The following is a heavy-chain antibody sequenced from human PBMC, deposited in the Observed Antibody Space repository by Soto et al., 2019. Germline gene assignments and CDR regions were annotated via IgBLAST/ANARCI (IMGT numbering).Heavy chain of an antibody. J-gene: IGHJ4*02. Sequence: QVQLVQSGAEVKKPGASVKVSCKASGYTFTSYGISWVRQAPGQGLEWMGWISAYNGNTNYAQKLQGRVTMTTDTSTSTAYRELRSLRSDDTAVYYCARSLWVRGVIIYGERGDYWGQGTLVTVSS. CDR3: ARSLWVRGVIIYGERGDY. D-gene: IGHD3-10*01. CDR1: GYTFTSYG. V-gene: IGHV1-18*01. CDR2: ISAYNGNT.